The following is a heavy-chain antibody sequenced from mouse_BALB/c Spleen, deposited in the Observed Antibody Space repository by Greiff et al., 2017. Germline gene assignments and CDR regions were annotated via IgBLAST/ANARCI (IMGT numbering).Heavy chain of an antibody. Sequence: VNLVESGPGLVAPSQSLSITCTVSGFSLTSYGVHWVRQPPGKGLEWLGVIWAGGSTNYNSALMSRLSISKDNSKSQVFLKMNSLQTDDTAMYYCARDQRAYFDYWGQGTTLTVSS. D-gene: IGHD3-3*01. V-gene: IGHV2-9*02. J-gene: IGHJ2*01. CDR2: IWAGGST. CDR1: GFSLTSYG. CDR3: ARDQRAYFDY.